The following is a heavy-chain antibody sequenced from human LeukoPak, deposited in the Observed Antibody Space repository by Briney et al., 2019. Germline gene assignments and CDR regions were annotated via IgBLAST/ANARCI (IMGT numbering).Heavy chain of an antibody. CDR1: GFTFSGYG. J-gene: IGHJ4*02. CDR3: AKDPRYYYGSGSYYMDY. V-gene: IGHV3-30*02. Sequence: GGSLRLSCAASGFTFSGYGMHWVRQAPGKGLEWVAFIRYDGSNKYYADSVKGRFTISRDNSKNTLYLQMNSLRAEDTAVYYCAKDPRYYYGSGSYYMDYWGQGTLVTVSS. CDR2: IRYDGSNK. D-gene: IGHD3-10*01.